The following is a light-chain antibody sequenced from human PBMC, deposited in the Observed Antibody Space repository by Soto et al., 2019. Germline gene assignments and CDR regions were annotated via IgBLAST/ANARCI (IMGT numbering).Light chain of an antibody. CDR1: QDISNY. Sequence: ILLTQSPSSLSASIGDRVTITCQASQDISNYLNWYQQKPGKVPKLLIYDASNLEGGVQSRFTGSGSGTEFTLTISGLQPEDIATYYCQQNDYLLSFGGGTKLDIK. CDR3: QQNDYLLS. CDR2: DAS. J-gene: IGKJ4*01. V-gene: IGKV1-33*01.